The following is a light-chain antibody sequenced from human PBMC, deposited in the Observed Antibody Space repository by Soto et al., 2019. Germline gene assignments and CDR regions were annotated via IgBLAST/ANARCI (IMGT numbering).Light chain of an antibody. J-gene: IGKJ4*02. CDR3: QQYGSSPRT. V-gene: IGKV3-20*01. CDR1: QSVSSSY. Sequence: ENVLTQSPGTLSLSPGERATLSCRASQSVSSSYLAWYQQKPGQAPRLLIYGASSRATGIPDRFSGSGSGTDFTLTISRLEPEDFAVYYCQQYGSSPRTFGGGTKVDIK. CDR2: GAS.